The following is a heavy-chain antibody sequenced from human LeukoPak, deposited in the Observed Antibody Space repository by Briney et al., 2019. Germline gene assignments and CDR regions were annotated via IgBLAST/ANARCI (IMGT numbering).Heavy chain of an antibody. Sequence: GGSLRLSCAASGFTFSDYYMSWISQAPGKGLEWVSYISSSGSTIYYADSVKGRFTISRDNAKNSLYLQMNSLRAEDTAVYYCARDLRSSWYSHQYNWFDPWGQGTLVTVSS. CDR1: GFTFSDYY. V-gene: IGHV3-11*01. CDR2: ISSSGSTI. D-gene: IGHD6-13*01. CDR3: ARDLRSSWYSHQYNWFDP. J-gene: IGHJ5*02.